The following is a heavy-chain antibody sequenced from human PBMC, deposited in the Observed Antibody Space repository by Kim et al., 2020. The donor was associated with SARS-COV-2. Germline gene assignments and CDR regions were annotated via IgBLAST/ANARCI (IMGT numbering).Heavy chain of an antibody. CDR1: GGTFSSYA. CDR3: ARVPPRRGRLNYYYGMDV. J-gene: IGHJ6*02. CDR2: IIPIFGIA. Sequence: SVKVSCKASGGTFSSYAISWVRQAPGQGLEWMGGIIPIFGIANYAQKFQGRVTITADESTSTAYMELSSLRSEDTAVYYCARVPPRRGRLNYYYGMDVWGQGTTVTVSS. V-gene: IGHV1-69*13.